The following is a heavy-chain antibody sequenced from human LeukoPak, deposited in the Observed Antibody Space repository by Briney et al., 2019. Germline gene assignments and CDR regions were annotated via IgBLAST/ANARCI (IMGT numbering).Heavy chain of an antibody. D-gene: IGHD5-12*01. J-gene: IGHJ4*02. V-gene: IGHV3-23*01. CDR3: ARVRLSPTETQWLRINDY. CDR2: ISGGGGST. CDR1: GFTFTSYS. Sequence: GGSLRLSCAASGFTFTSYSMNLVRQAPGKGLEWVSTISGGGGSTYYADSVKGRFTISRDNSKNTLYLQVNSLRAEDTAVYYCARVRLSPTETQWLRINDYWGQGTLVTVSS.